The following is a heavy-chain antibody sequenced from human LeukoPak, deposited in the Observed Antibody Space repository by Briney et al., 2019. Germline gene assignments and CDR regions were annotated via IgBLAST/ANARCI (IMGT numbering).Heavy chain of an antibody. V-gene: IGHV4-30-2*01. CDR3: ARGPIAAAKGPGMFDP. CDR1: GGSISSGGYY. J-gene: IGHJ5*02. CDR2: IYHSGST. D-gene: IGHD6-13*01. Sequence: SETLSLTCTVSGGSISSGGYYWSWIRQPPGRGLEWIGYIYHSGSTYYNPSLKSRVTISVDRSKNQFSLKLSSVTAADTAVYYCARGPIAAAKGPGMFDPWGQGTLVTVSS.